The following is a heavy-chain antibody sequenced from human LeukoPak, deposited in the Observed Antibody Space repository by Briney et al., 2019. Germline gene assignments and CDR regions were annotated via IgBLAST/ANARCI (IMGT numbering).Heavy chain of an antibody. D-gene: IGHD2-15*01. CDR2: IRSKAYGGTT. V-gene: IGHV3-49*04. J-gene: IGHJ4*02. CDR1: GFTFGDYA. CDR3: TRDTYCSGGSCYYFDY. Sequence: GGSLRLSCTASGFTFGDYAMSWVRQAPGKGLEWVGFIRSKAYGGTTEYAASVKGRFTISRDDSKSIAYLQMNSLKTEHTAVYYCTRDTYCSGGSCYYFDYWGQGTLVTVSS.